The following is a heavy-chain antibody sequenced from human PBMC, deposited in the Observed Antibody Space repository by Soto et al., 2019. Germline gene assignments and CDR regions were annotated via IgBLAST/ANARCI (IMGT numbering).Heavy chain of an antibody. CDR3: TRDGDYGYSLAY. D-gene: IGHD5-18*01. V-gene: IGHV4-4*02. J-gene: IGHJ4*02. CDR1: GASISTGKW. Sequence: QVQLQESGPGLVKPSETLTLTCAVSGASISTGKWWSWVRQPPGKGLEWIGEISHSVSANYNPALRSRVTIEVDKSQTQFSLKLSVTAADTAMYYCTRDGDYGYSLAYWGQGTLVTVSS. CDR2: ISHSVSA.